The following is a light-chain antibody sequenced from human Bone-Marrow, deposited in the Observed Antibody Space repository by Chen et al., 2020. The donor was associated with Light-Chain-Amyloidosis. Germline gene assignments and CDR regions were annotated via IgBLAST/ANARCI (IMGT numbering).Light chain of an antibody. CDR1: NIRSTS. V-gene: IGLV3-21*02. J-gene: IGLJ3*02. Sequence: SYVLTQPPSQSVAPGQTARHTCGGNNIRSTSVHWSQQKSGQAPILVVFGGGDRPSGIPGRFSGSSSGDTATLTISRVEAADEGDYYCQVWDGSGDPWVFGGGTKLTVV. CDR2: GGG. CDR3: QVWDGSGDPWV.